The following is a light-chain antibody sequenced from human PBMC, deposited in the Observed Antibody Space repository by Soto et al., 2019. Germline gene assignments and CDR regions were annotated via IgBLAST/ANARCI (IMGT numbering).Light chain of an antibody. J-gene: IGKJ1*01. CDR2: DAS. Sequence: EIVLTQSPATLSLSPGDRATLSGRASQSFINSLAWYQQKPGRAPRLLIHDASERAAGIPARFSGSGSGTDFTLTISSLEPEDFAVYYCHQRQSWPRTFGQGTKV. CDR3: HQRQSWPRT. CDR1: QSFINS. V-gene: IGKV3-11*01.